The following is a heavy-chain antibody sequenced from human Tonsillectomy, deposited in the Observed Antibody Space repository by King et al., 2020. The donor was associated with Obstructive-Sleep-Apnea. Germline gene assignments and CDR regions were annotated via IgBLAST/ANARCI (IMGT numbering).Heavy chain of an antibody. J-gene: IGHJ4*02. CDR3: ARGDNDYDFDY. V-gene: IGHV5-51*01. Sequence: VQLVESGAEVKKPGESLKISCKGSGYSFTSYWIGWVRQMPGKGLEWMGIIYPVDSDTRYSPSFQGQVTLSADKSFSTAYLQWGGLTASDTAMYYCARGDNDYDFDYWGQGTLVTVSS. CDR1: GYSFTSYW. CDR2: IYPVDSDT. D-gene: IGHD4-17*01.